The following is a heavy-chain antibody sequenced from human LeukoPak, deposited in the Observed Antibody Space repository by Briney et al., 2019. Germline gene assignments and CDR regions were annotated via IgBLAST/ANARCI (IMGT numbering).Heavy chain of an antibody. CDR3: ASLSARGQYYDILTGYRS. Sequence: NSSETLSLTCAVYGGSFGGYYWSWVRQPPGKGLEWIGEINHSGSTNYNPSLKSRVTISVDTSKNQFSLKLSSVTAADTAVYYCASLSARGQYYDILTGYRSWGQGTLVTVSS. CDR1: GGSFGGYY. CDR2: INHSGST. D-gene: IGHD3-9*01. J-gene: IGHJ5*02. V-gene: IGHV4-34*01.